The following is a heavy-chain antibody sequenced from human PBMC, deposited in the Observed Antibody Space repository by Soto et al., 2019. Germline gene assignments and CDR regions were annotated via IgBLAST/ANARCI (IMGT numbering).Heavy chain of an antibody. D-gene: IGHD2-8*01. V-gene: IGHV3-74*01. Sequence: EVQLVESGGGLAQPGGSLRLSCAASGFTFSSYWMHWVRQAPGKGLEWVSRINSDGSITSYADSVKGRFTISRDNAKNTLYLQMNSLSAEDTAVYYCARGVSLNWYFDLWGRGTLVTVSS. CDR2: INSDGSIT. CDR1: GFTFSSYW. CDR3: ARGVSLNWYFDL. J-gene: IGHJ2*01.